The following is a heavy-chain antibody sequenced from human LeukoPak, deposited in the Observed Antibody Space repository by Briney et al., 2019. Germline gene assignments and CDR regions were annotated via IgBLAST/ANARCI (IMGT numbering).Heavy chain of an antibody. CDR2: IYPGDSDT. CDR1: GYSFTSYW. Sequence: PGESLKISCKGSGYSFTSYWIGWVRQMPGKGLEWMGIIYPGDSDTRYSPSFQGQVTISADKSISTAYLQWSSLKASDTAMYYCARFDRYYDSSGYYYFDYWGQGTLVTVSS. D-gene: IGHD3-22*01. J-gene: IGHJ4*02. V-gene: IGHV5-51*01. CDR3: ARFDRYYDSSGYYYFDY.